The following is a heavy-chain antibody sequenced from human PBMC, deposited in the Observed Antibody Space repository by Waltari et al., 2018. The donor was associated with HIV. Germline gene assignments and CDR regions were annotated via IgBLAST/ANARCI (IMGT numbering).Heavy chain of an antibody. Sequence: GNLVGRGGDVVQRGGALRPPGEVYGLDRSGFGVHWVRQGQGKGLEWVAIIWTDGRRANYGNSVRGRFTISRDNYKNTVFLEMNSLTEEDTAMYFCVRSDDDGDSWGQGTRVTVSS. CDR3: VRSDDDGDS. J-gene: IGHJ5*02. CDR2: IWTDGRRA. V-gene: IGHV3-NL1*01. D-gene: IGHD3-16*01. CDR1: GLDRSGFG.